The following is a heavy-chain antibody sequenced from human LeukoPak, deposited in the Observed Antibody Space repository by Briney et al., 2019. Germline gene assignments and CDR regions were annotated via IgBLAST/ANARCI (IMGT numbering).Heavy chain of an antibody. V-gene: IGHV1-69*13. D-gene: IGHD3-16*01. CDR3: ARGQSSLGSPYYFDY. CDR1: GGAFTNYA. CDR2: IIPMYGRG. Sequence: ASVKVSCKASGGAFTNYAISWVRQAPGQGLEWMGGIIPMYGRGNYAQKFQGRVTITADESTSTVYMELRSLTSEDTAVYYCARGQSSLGSPYYFDYWGQGTLVTVSS. J-gene: IGHJ4*02.